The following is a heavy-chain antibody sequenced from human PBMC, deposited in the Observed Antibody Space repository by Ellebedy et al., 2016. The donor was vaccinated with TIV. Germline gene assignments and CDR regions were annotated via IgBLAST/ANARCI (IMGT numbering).Heavy chain of an antibody. CDR2: VYYNGIT. CDR3: ARDLQQPDYFYAMDV. J-gene: IGHJ6*02. D-gene: IGHD6-13*01. Sequence: MPSETLSLTCTVSGGSISKYYWSWIRQSPGKGLEWIGYVYYNGITNYNPSLQSRAILSVDTSRNQFSLKLKSVTAADTAVYYCARDLQQPDYFYAMDVWGQGTTVTVSS. CDR1: GGSISKYY. V-gene: IGHV4-59*01.